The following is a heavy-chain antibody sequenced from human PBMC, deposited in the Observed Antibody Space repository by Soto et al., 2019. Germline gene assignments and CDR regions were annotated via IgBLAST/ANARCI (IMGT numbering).Heavy chain of an antibody. CDR3: GHLGYWSFDY. D-gene: IGHD2-15*01. J-gene: IGHJ4*02. V-gene: IGHV2-5*02. CDR1: GFSLSTSGLG. CDR2: IYWDDDK. Sequence: QITLKESGPTLVKPTQTLTLTCAFSGFSLSTSGLGVGWIRQPPGKALEWLALIYWDDDKRYSPSLKSRLTITTDTSINQVVLTLTNMDHVNTAALYCGHLGYWSFDYWGQGTLVTVSS.